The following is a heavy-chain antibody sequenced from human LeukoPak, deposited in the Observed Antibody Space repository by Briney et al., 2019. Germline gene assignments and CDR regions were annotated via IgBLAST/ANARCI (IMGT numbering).Heavy chain of an antibody. CDR3: ARARCGGDCYGMRD. CDR1: GGSISSYY. J-gene: IGHJ4*01. D-gene: IGHD2-21*02. V-gene: IGHV4-59*01. CDR2: IYYSGST. Sequence: PETLSLTCTVSGGSISSYYWSWVRQPPGEGLEWIGYIYYSGSTNYNPSLKSRVTISVDTSKNQFSLKLSSVTAADTAVYYCARARCGGDCYGMRDWGQGTLVTVSS.